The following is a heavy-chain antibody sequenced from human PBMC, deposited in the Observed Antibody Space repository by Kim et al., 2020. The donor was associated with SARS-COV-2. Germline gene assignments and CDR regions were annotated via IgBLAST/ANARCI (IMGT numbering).Heavy chain of an antibody. D-gene: IGHD4-17*01. J-gene: IGHJ4*02. V-gene: IGHV3-33*05. CDR3: ASSYGAKGYFDY. CDR1: GFTFSSYG. Sequence: GGSLRLSCAASGFTFSSYGMHWVRQAPGKGLEWVAVISYDGSNKYYADSVKGRFTISRDNSKNTLYLQMNSLRAEDTAVYYCASSYGAKGYFDYWGQGTLVTVSS. CDR2: ISYDGSNK.